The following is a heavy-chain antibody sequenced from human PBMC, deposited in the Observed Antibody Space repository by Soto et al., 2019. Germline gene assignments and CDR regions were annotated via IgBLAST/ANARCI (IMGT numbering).Heavy chain of an antibody. CDR3: ARDREIRWFFV. Sequence: SETLSLTCSVSGASISSGTFYWGWIRQPPGKGLEWIGSIYYSGSAYYNPSLKSRVTISVDTSRNQFSMRLTSVTAADTAVYFCARDREIRWFFVWGPGMLVTVSS. J-gene: IGHJ4*02. D-gene: IGHD2-15*01. CDR2: IYYSGSA. V-gene: IGHV4-39*02. CDR1: GASISSGTFY.